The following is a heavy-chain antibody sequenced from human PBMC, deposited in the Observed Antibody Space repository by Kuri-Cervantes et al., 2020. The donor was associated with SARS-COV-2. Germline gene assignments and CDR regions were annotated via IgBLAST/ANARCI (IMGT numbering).Heavy chain of an antibody. D-gene: IGHD3-16*02. CDR3: ARGVRGLRLGELLLKGFDY. V-gene: IGHV4-59*01. J-gene: IGHJ4*02. CDR1: GGSISSYY. CDR2: IYYSGST. Sequence: SETLSLTCTVSGGSISSYYWSWIRQPPGKGLEWIGYIYYSGSTNYNPSLKSRITISVDTSKNQFSLNLTSVTAADTAVYFCARGVRGLRLGELLLKGFDYWGQGTLVTVSS.